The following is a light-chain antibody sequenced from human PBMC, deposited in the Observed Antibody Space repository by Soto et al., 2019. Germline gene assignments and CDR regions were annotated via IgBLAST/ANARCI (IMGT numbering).Light chain of an antibody. Sequence: QSVLTQPASVSGSPGQSITISCTGTSSDVGGYNYVSWYQQHPGKAPKLMIYDVSNRPSGVSNRFSGSKSGNTASLTIFGLQAEDEADYYCSSYTSSSGFGTGTKVTVL. V-gene: IGLV2-14*01. J-gene: IGLJ1*01. CDR2: DVS. CDR3: SSYTSSSG. CDR1: SSDVGGYNY.